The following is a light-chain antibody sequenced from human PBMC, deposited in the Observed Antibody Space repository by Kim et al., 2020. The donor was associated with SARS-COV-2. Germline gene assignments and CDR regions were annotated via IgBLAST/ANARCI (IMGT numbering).Light chain of an antibody. J-gene: IGKJ2*01. CDR1: QGISSY. Sequence: DIQLTQSPSFLSASVGDRVTITCQASQGISSYLAWYQQKPGKAPKLLIYAASTLQSGVPSRFSGSGSGTEFTLTISSLQPEDFATYYCQQLNSYPMYTFGQGTKLEI. CDR3: QQLNSYPMYT. CDR2: AAS. V-gene: IGKV1-9*01.